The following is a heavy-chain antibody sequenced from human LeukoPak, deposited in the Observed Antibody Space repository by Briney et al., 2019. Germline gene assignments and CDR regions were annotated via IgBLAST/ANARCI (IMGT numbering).Heavy chain of an antibody. Sequence: SETLSLTCTVSGDSISSGGYCWNWFRQHPGKGLEWIGYIYSSGGTFYNPSLKSRVTISVDTSKNQFSLKLGSVTAADTALYYCASSEAPITPPPYDMGVWGQGTKVTVSS. CDR3: ASSEAPITPPPYDMGV. CDR2: IYSSGGT. D-gene: IGHD5-12*01. CDR1: GDSISSGGYC. V-gene: IGHV4-31*03. J-gene: IGHJ6*02.